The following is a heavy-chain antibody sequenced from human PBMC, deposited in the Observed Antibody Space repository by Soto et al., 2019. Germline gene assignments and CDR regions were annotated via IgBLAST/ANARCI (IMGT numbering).Heavy chain of an antibody. D-gene: IGHD1-1*01. CDR3: ARAEVETGIMDV. CDR2: IYPGDSDT. J-gene: IGHJ6*02. CDR1: GYTFTRYL. V-gene: IGHV5-51*01. Sequence: XDALNVSLNCSGYTFTRYLIGWVLQMPGKGLEWMGIIYPGDSDTRYSPSFQGQVTISADQSISTAYLQWSSLKASDTAMYYCARAEVETGIMDVWGQGTTVTVSS.